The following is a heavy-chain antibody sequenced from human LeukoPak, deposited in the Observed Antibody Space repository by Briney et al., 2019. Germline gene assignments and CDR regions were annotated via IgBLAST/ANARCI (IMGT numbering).Heavy chain of an antibody. Sequence: PGGSLRLSCAASGFTFRNHVIHWVRQAPGKGLEWVAVTSSDLNVKLYADSVKGRFTISRDNSSSTLYLQMNSLRPEDTAIYYCAREGYYGSGSPPSLYFDYWGQGTLVTVSS. J-gene: IGHJ4*02. CDR1: GFTFRNHV. CDR2: TSSDLNVK. V-gene: IGHV3-30-3*01. CDR3: AREGYYGSGSPPSLYFDY. D-gene: IGHD3-10*01.